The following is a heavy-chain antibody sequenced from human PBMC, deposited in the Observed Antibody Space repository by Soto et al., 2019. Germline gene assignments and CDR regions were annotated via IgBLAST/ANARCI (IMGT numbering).Heavy chain of an antibody. CDR2: IDYSGRT. J-gene: IGHJ4*02. CDR3: ARTSTSGTRFDY. V-gene: IGHV4-39*07. CDR1: GGSISSSNYY. D-gene: IGHD1-1*01. Sequence: SETLSLTCIVSGGSISSSNYYWGWIRQSPGKGLEWIASIDYSGRTYYGPSLKSRVTMSLDMSKNQFSLKLNSVTAADTALYYCARTSTSGTRFDYWGQGSLVTVSS.